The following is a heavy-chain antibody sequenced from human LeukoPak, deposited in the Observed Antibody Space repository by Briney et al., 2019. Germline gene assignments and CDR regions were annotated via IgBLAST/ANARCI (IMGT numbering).Heavy chain of an antibody. V-gene: IGHV1-8*01. Sequence: ASVKVSCKAFGYTFTSHHINWVRQAAGQGPEWMGWMNPNSGNTVYAQKFQGRVTMTWDTSIDTAYMELSSLRYEDTAIYYCARGRPTNLAGIYLGQGTLVTVSS. CDR1: GYTFTSHH. CDR2: MNPNSGNT. D-gene: IGHD3-10*01. J-gene: IGHJ4*02. CDR3: ARGRPTNLAGIY.